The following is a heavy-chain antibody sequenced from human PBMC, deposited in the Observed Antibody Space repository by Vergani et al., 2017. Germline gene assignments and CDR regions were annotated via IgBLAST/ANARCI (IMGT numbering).Heavy chain of an antibody. CDR3: AKGQQLVFFSVDV. D-gene: IGHD6-13*01. CDR1: GFVFDEYA. CDR2: VSWNSETI. V-gene: IGHV3-9*01. Sequence: EVQLVTSGGGLVQPGGSLRLSCAASGFVFDEYAMHWVRRVPGKGLEWVSGVSWNSETIRYADSVKGRFTISRDNAKSSLYLQMDSLRPEDTAHYYCAKGQQLVFFSVDVWGIGTSVTVTA. J-gene: IGHJ6*04.